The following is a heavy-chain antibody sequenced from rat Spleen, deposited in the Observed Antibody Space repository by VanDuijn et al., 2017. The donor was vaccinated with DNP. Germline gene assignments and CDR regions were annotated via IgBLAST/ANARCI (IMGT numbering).Heavy chain of an antibody. CDR1: GFTFNYYW. D-gene: IGHD5-1*01. V-gene: IGHV5-31*01. J-gene: IGHJ2*01. CDR2: INPDGGGT. CDR3: ARHRTGSWDY. Sequence: EVQLVESGGDLVQPGRSLKLSCVASGFTFNYYWMTWIRHVPGKGLEWVASINPDGGGTFYPDSVKGRFTISRHNAESTLYLQINSLRSEDMATYYCARHRTGSWDYWGQGVMVTVSS.